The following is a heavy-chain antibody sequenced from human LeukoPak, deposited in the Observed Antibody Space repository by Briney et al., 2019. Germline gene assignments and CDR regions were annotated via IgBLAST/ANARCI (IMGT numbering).Heavy chain of an antibody. Sequence: GESLKISCKGSGYSFTSCWIGWVRQMPGKGLEWMGIIYPGDSDTRYSPSFQGQVTISADKSISTAYLQWSSLKASDTAMYYCARRSRSENHDLGFDPWGQGTLVTVSS. V-gene: IGHV5-51*01. CDR3: ARRSRSENHDLGFDP. CDR2: IYPGDSDT. D-gene: IGHD1-26*01. J-gene: IGHJ5*02. CDR1: GYSFTSCW.